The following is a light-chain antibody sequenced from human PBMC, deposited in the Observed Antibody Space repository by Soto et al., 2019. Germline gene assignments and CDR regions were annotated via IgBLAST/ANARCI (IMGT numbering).Light chain of an antibody. J-gene: IGLJ2*01. CDR1: SSDVGGYDY. CDR3: SSYTSSSTLE. V-gene: IGLV2-14*01. CDR2: GVK. Sequence: QSVLTQPASVSGSPGQSVTISCTGTSSDVGGYDYVSWYQQHPGKAPKLVIYGVKYRPSGVSARFSGSKSGNTASLTISGLQAEDEADYYCSSYTSSSTLEFGGGTKVTVL.